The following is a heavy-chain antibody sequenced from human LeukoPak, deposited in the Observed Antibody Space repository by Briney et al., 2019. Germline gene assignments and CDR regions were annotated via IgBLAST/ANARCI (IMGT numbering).Heavy chain of an antibody. V-gene: IGHV1-46*01. D-gene: IGHD2-2*02. CDR3: ARAKYCSSTSCYTPVYYYYMDV. CDR1: GYTFTSYY. CDR2: INPSGGST. J-gene: IGHJ6*03. Sequence: ASVKVSRKASGYTFTSYYMHWVRQAPGQGLEWMGIINPSGGSTSYAQKFQGRVTMTRDTSTSTVYMELSSLRSEDTAVYYCARAKYCSSTSCYTPVYYYYMDVWGKGTTVTVSS.